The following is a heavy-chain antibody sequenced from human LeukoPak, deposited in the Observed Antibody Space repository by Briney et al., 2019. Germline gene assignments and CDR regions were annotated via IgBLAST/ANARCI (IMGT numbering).Heavy chain of an antibody. CDR1: GYTFTSYG. CDR2: ISAYNGNT. D-gene: IGHD2-2*01. V-gene: IGHV1-18*01. CDR3: ARDLRTYCSSTSCPYYFDY. Sequence: ASVKVSCKASGYTFTSYGISWVRQAPGQGLEWMGWISAYNGNTNYAQKLQGRVTMTTDTSTSTAYMELRSLRSDDTAVYYCARDLRTYCSSTSCPYYFDYWGQGTLVTVSS. J-gene: IGHJ4*02.